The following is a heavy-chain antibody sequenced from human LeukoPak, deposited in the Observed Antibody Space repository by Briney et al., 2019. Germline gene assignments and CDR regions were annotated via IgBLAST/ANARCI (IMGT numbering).Heavy chain of an antibody. D-gene: IGHD3-9*01. V-gene: IGHV1-58*02. CDR3: AAMRSTIFPFSD. J-gene: IGHJ4*02. Sequence: GTSVKVSRKASGFTFTSSAMQWVRQARGQRLAWIGWIVVGSGNTNYAQKFQERVTNTRDMSTSTAYMELSSLRSEDTAVYYCAAMRSTIFPFSDWGQGTLVTVSS. CDR1: GFTFTSSA. CDR2: IVVGSGNT.